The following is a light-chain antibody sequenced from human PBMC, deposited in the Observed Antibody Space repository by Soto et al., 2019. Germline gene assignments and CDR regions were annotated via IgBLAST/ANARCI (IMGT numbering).Light chain of an antibody. Sequence: QSVLTQPPSVSGSPGQSVAISCTGTSSDVGSYNRVSWYQQPPGAAPKLMIYEVSNRPSWVPDRFSGSKSGNTASLTISGLQAEYEADYYCNSYTGSSTYVFGTGTKLTVL. CDR1: SSDVGSYNR. CDR2: EVS. J-gene: IGLJ1*01. CDR3: NSYTGSSTYV. V-gene: IGLV2-18*02.